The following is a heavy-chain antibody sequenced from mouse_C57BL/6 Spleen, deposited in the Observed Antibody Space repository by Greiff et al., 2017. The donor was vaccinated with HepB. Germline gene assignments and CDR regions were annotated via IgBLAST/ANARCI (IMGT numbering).Heavy chain of an antibody. CDR1: GFTFSDYG. CDR2: ISSGSSTI. Sequence: DVMLVESGGGLVKPGGSLKLSCAASGFTFSDYGMHWVRQAPEKGLEWVAYISSGSSTIYYADTVKGRFTISRDNAKNTLFLQMTSLRSEDTAMYYCARAATVPSYFDVWGTGTTVTVSS. CDR3: ARAATVPSYFDV. J-gene: IGHJ1*03. V-gene: IGHV5-17*01. D-gene: IGHD1-1*01.